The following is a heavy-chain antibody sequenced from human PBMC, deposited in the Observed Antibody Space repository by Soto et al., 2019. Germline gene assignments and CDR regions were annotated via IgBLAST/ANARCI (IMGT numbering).Heavy chain of an antibody. CDR3: AGGVMTTVLYDAFDI. CDR1: GGTFTSFA. J-gene: IGHJ3*02. D-gene: IGHD4-17*01. V-gene: IGHV1-69*01. CDR2: IIPIFGTA. Sequence: QVQLVQPGAEGKNLGPPGKSSCKASGGTFTSFAIAGVQRAPGKGLEGMGGIIPIFGTANYAQKFQGRVTITADESTSTAYMELSSLRSEDTAVYYCAGGVMTTVLYDAFDIWGQGTMVTVSS.